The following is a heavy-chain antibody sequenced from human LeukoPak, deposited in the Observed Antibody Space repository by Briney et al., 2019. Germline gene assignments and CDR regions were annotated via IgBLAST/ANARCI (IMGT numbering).Heavy chain of an antibody. J-gene: IGHJ4*02. CDR1: GFTFSSYA. CDR2: ISGNGDTT. V-gene: IGHV3-23*01. CDR3: AKDRGITSSATDY. D-gene: IGHD6-6*01. Sequence: GGSLRLSCAASGFTFSSYAMTWVRQAPGKGLEWVSVISGNGDTTYYADSVRGRFTISRDDSKNTLYLQMNSLRAEDTAVYSCAKDRGITSSATDYWGQGTLVTVSS.